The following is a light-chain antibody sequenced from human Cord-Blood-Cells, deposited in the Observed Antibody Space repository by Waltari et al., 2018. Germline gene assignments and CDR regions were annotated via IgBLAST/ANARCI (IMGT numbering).Light chain of an antibody. CDR2: GNS. CDR3: QSYDSSLSGSEV. V-gene: IGLV1-40*01. Sequence: QSVLTQPPSVSGAPGQRVTISCTGSSSNIGAGYDVHWYQQLPGTAPKLLIYGNSNRPSGVPDRFSGSKSGTSASLAITGLQAEGEADYYCQSYDSSLSGSEVFGGGTKLTVL. J-gene: IGLJ3*02. CDR1: SSNIGAGYD.